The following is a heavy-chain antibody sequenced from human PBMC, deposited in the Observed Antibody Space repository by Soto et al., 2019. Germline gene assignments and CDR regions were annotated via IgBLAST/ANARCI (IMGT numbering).Heavy chain of an antibody. J-gene: IGHJ6*02. V-gene: IGHV1-46*01. CDR3: AREGTAAYSGMDV. CDR2: INPSGGST. Sequence: QVQLVQSGAEVKKPGASVKVSCKASGYTFTNYYVHWVRQAPGQGPEWMGVINPSGGSTRDAQKFQGRVTMTRDTSTSTVHMELSSLRSEDTAVYYCAREGTAAYSGMDVWGQGTTVTVSS. D-gene: IGHD1-1*01. CDR1: GYTFTNYY.